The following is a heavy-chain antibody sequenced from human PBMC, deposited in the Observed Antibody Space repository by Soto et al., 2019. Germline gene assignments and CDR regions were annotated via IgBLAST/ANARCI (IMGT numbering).Heavy chain of an antibody. J-gene: IGHJ4*02. CDR1: GYNFAGHW. D-gene: IGHD3-3*01. Sequence: GESLKISCKGSGYNFAGHWIAWVRQMPGKGLELMGIIYPSDSDTRYRPSFQGQVTISADKSISSAYLQWSSLRASDTAMYYCARGGVSTRTFDYWGQGTPVTVSS. CDR3: ARGGVSTRTFDY. V-gene: IGHV5-51*01. CDR2: IYPSDSDT.